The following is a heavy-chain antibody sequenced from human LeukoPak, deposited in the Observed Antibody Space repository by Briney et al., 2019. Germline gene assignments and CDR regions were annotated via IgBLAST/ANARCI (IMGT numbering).Heavy chain of an antibody. CDR1: GGTFSSYA. J-gene: IGHJ4*02. CDR2: IIPIFGTA. V-gene: IGHV1-69*05. Sequence: ASVKVSCKASGGTFSSYAISWVRQAPGQGLEWMGGIIPIFGTANYAQKFQGRVTITTDESTSTAYMELSSLRSEDTAVYYCARAGGTPGIAAAYFDYWGQGTLVTVSS. CDR3: ARAGGTPGIAAAYFDY. D-gene: IGHD6-13*01.